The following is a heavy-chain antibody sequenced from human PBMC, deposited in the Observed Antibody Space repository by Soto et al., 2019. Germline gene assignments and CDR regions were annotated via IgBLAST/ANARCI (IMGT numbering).Heavy chain of an antibody. V-gene: IGHV3-23*01. CDR1: GFTFSSYA. CDR3: AKISGWYWYFAL. Sequence: EVQLLESGGGLVQPGGSLRLSCAASGFTFSSYAMAWVRQAPGKGLEWISTIIGTGGSTFYPDSVKGRFTISRDNAKNTLYLQMNSLRAEDTAVYYCAKISGWYWYFALWGRGTLVTVAS. J-gene: IGHJ2*01. CDR2: IIGTGGST. D-gene: IGHD6-19*01.